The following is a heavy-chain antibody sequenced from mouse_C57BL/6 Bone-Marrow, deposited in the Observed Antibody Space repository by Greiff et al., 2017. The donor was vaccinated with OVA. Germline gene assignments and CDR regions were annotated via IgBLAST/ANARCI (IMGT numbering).Heavy chain of an antibody. CDR3: ARLGLYAWFAY. J-gene: IGHJ3*01. CDR1: GYTFTNYW. D-gene: IGHD1-3*01. V-gene: IGHV1-63*01. CDR2: IYPGGGYT. Sequence: QVQLQQSGAELVRPGTSVKMSCKASGYTFTNYWIGWAKQRPGHGLEWIGDIYPGGGYTNYNEKFKGKATLTADKSSSTAYMQFSSLTSEDSAIYYCARLGLYAWFAYWGQGTLVTVSA.